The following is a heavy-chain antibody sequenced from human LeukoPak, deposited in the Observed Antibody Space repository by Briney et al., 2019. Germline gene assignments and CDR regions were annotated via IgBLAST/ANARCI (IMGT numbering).Heavy chain of an antibody. V-gene: IGHV4-34*01. J-gene: IGHJ6*03. CDR2: INHSGST. Sequence: SETLSPTCAVYGGSFSGYYWSWIRQPPGKGLEWIGEINHSGSTNYNPSLKSRVTISVDTSKNQFSLKLSSVTAADTAVYYCARGGPNLAGYYYMDVWGKGTTVTVSS. D-gene: IGHD3-10*01. CDR3: ARGGPNLAGYYYMDV. CDR1: GGSFSGYY.